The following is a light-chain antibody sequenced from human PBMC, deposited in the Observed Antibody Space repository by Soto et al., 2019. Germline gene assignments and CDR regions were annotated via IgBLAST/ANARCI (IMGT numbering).Light chain of an antibody. CDR1: SSDVGGYNY. V-gene: IGLV2-14*01. CDR2: EVS. Sequence: QSALTQPASVSGSPAQSITISCTGTSSDVGGYNYVSWYQQHPGKAPKLMIYEVSNRPSGVSNRFSGSKSGNTASLTISGLQADDEADYYCSSYTGSSTLVFGGGTKLTVL. J-gene: IGLJ3*02. CDR3: SSYTGSSTLV.